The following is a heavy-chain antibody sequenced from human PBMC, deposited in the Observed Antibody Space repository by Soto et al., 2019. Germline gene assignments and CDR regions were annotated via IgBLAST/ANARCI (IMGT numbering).Heavy chain of an antibody. CDR1: GFNFTNYG. CDR2: MSHDGRNK. D-gene: IGHD2-8*01. V-gene: IGHV3-30*03. Sequence: QVQLVESGGGVVQPGRSLRLSCAASGFNFTNYGMHWVRQAPGRGLEWVAVMSHDGRNKYYADSVKGRFTISRDNSKNTLYLQMDSLRAEDTAVYFCAREIVLRVYAEFQRMDVWGQGTTVAVSS. CDR3: AREIVLRVYAEFQRMDV. J-gene: IGHJ6*02.